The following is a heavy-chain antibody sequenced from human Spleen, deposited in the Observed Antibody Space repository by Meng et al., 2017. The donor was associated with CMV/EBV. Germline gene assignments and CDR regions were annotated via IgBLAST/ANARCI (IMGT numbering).Heavy chain of an antibody. V-gene: IGHV3-23*03. Sequence: GESLKISCVASGFTFDNYGMSWVRQAPGKGLEWVSLISGGGGKKYYADSVQGRFTISRDNSKNTVYLQMNNLSADDTALYYCAKGKYQLLYNFDSWGQGTLVTVSS. CDR3: AKGKYQLLYNFDS. CDR2: ISGGGGKK. CDR1: GFTFDNYG. J-gene: IGHJ4*02. D-gene: IGHD2-2*02.